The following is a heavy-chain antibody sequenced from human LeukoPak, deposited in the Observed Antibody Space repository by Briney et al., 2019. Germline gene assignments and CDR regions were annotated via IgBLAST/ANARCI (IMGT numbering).Heavy chain of an antibody. D-gene: IGHD6-19*01. Sequence: GGSLRLSCAASGFTFSSYSMNWVRQAPGKGLEWVSYISSSSSTIYYADSVKGRFTISRDNAKNSLYLQMNSLRAEDTAVYYCAREVAVAGSADYFDYWGQGTLVTVSS. V-gene: IGHV3-48*01. J-gene: IGHJ4*02. CDR2: ISSSSSTI. CDR1: GFTFSSYS. CDR3: AREVAVAGSADYFDY.